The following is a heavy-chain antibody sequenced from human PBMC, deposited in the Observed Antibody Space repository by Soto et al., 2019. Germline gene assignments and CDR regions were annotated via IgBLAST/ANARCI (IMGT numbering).Heavy chain of an antibody. CDR2: IYYSGST. J-gene: IGHJ5*02. D-gene: IGHD3-16*01. CDR1: GGSISSYY. V-gene: IGHV4-59*01. CDR3: ARAVGALNWFDP. Sequence: QVQLQESGPGLVKPSETLSLTCTVSGGSISSYYWSWIRQPPGKGLEWIGYIYYSGSTNYNPSLKSRVTISVDTSKNQFSLKLSSVTAADTAVYYCARAVGALNWFDPWGQGTLVTVSS.